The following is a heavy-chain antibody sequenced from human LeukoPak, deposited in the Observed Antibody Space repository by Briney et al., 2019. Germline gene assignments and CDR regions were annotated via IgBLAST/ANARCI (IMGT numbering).Heavy chain of an antibody. J-gene: IGHJ3*02. CDR3: AKSLYPDAFDT. Sequence: GGSLRLSCAASGFTFRSHDMHWVRQAPGKGLEWVTFVRFDGSDKKYADSVKGRFTISRDNSKNTLSLQMISLRAEDTAVYYCAKSLYPDAFDTWGQGKMVTAS. D-gene: IGHD2-8*01. V-gene: IGHV3-30*02. CDR2: VRFDGSDK. CDR1: GFTFRSHD.